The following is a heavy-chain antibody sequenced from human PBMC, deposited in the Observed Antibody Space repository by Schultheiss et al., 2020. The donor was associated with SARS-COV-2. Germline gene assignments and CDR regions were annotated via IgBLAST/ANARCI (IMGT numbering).Heavy chain of an antibody. CDR3: ARTSMSSSSSNWFYP. D-gene: IGHD6-6*01. J-gene: IGHJ5*02. V-gene: IGHV4-4*02. CDR1: GGSISSSNW. CDR2: IYHSGST. Sequence: SETLSLTCAVSGGSISSSNWWSWVRQPPGKGLEWIGEIYHSGSTNYNPSLKSRVTISVDKSKNQFSLKLSSVTAADTAVYYCARTSMSSSSSNWFYPWGQGTLVTVSS.